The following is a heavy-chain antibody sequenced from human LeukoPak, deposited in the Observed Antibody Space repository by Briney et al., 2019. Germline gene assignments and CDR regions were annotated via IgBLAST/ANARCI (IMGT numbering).Heavy chain of an antibody. CDR2: IIPIFGTA. CDR1: GGTFSSYA. V-gene: IGHV1-69*05. CDR3: ASGRYCSSTSCYFEGYYYYMDV. Sequence: SVKVSCKASGGTFSSYAISWARQAPGQGLEWMGRIIPIFGTANYAQKFQGRVTITTDESTSTAYMELSSLRSEDTAVYYCASGRYCSSTSCYFEGYYYYMDVWGKGTTVTVSS. D-gene: IGHD2-2*01. J-gene: IGHJ6*03.